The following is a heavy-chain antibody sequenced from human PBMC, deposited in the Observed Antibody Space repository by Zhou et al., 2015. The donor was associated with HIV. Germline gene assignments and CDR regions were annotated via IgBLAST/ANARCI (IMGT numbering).Heavy chain of an antibody. J-gene: IGHJ3*02. D-gene: IGHD5-24*01. V-gene: IGHV1-69*12. CDR3: ASLFRWLPHTHNAFDI. CDR2: IIPIFGTT. CDR1: GGTFSTNS. Sequence: QVQLVQSGAEVKKPGSSVKVSCKASGGTFSTNSISWVRQAPGQGLEWMGGIIPIFGTTNYAQKFQGRVTITADESTSTAYMNLSSLRSEDTAVYYCASLFRWLPHTHNAFDIWGQGTMVTVSS.